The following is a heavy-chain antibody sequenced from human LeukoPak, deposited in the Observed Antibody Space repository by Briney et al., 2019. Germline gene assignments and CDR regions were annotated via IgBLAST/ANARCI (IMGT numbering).Heavy chain of an antibody. Sequence: GGSLRLSCAASGFIFSSYGMSWVRQAPGKGLEWVSAISGSGGSTYYADSVKGRFTISRDNSRNTLYLQMNSLRAEDTAVYYCAGRSGYSPYYFDYWGQGTLVTVSS. J-gene: IGHJ4*02. CDR2: ISGSGGST. D-gene: IGHD3-22*01. CDR1: GFIFSSYG. CDR3: AGRSGYSPYYFDY. V-gene: IGHV3-23*01.